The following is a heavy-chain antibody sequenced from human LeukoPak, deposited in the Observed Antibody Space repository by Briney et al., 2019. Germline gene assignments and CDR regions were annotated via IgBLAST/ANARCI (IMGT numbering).Heavy chain of an antibody. CDR2: ISAYNGNT. Sequence: ASVKVSCKASGYTFTSYGISWVRQAPGQGLEWMGWISAYNGNTNYAQKLQGRVTMTTDTSTSTAYMELRSLRSDDTAVYYCARVGEMATIVTTYYFDYWGQGTLVTVSS. D-gene: IGHD5-24*01. CDR1: GYTFTSYG. J-gene: IGHJ4*02. V-gene: IGHV1-18*01. CDR3: ARVGEMATIVTTYYFDY.